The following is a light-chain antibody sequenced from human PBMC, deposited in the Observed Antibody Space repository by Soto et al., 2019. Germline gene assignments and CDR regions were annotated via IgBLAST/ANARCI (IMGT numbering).Light chain of an antibody. J-gene: IGLJ1*01. V-gene: IGLV2-23*01. Sequence: QSVLTQPASVSGSPGQSITITCTGTSSDVGSYNLVSWYQQHPGKAPKLMIFEGSKRPSGVSNRFSGSKSGNTASLTISGLQAEDEADYYCCSYAGNSNYVFGTGTKATV. CDR3: CSYAGNSNYV. CDR1: SSDVGSYNL. CDR2: EGS.